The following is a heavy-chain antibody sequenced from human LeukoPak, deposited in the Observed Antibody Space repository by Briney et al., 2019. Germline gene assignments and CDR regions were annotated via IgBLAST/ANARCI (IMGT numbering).Heavy chain of an antibody. CDR3: ARDLSSSDYFGWFDP. CDR2: IYYSGST. D-gene: IGHD3-22*01. Sequence: SETLSLTCTVSGGSISSYYWSWIRRPPGKGLEWIGYIYYSGSTSYNPSLKSRVTISVDTSKTQFSLKLSSVTAADTAVYYCARDLSSSDYFGWFDPWGQGTLVTVSS. CDR1: GGSISSYY. J-gene: IGHJ5*02. V-gene: IGHV4-59*01.